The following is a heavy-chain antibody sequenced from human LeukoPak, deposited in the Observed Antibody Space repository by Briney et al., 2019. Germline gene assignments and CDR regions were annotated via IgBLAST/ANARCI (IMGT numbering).Heavy chain of an antibody. CDR2: IYWNDDK. CDR1: GFSLGTSGVG. J-gene: IGHJ1*01. V-gene: IGHV2-5*01. CDR3: AHRQPRAYYDFWSGYPLRKKYFQH. Sequence: SGPTLVNPTQTLTLTCTFSGFSLGTSGVGVGWIRQPPGKALEWLALIYWNDDKRYSPSLKSRLTITKDTSKNQVVLTMTNMDPVDTATYYCAHRQPRAYYDFWSGYPLRKKYFQHWGQGTLVTVSS. D-gene: IGHD3-3*01.